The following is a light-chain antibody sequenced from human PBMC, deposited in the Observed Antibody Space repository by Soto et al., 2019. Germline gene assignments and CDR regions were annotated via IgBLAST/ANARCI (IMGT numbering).Light chain of an antibody. CDR2: DAS. Sequence: DIPMTQSPSTLSASVGDRFTITCLASQSISSWLAWYQQKPGKAPKLLIYDASSLESGVPSRFSGSGSGTEFTLTITSLQPEDFATYYCQQLNSFPITFGQGIRLEIK. J-gene: IGKJ5*01. CDR1: QSISSW. CDR3: QQLNSFPIT. V-gene: IGKV1-5*01.